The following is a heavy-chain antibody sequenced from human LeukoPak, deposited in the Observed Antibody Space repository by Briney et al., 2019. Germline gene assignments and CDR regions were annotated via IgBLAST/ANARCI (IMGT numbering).Heavy chain of an antibody. CDR1: GGSISSYY. Sequence: SETLSLTCTVSGGSISSYYWSWIRQPPGKGLEWIGYIYYSGSTNYNPSLKSRVTISVDTSKNQQFSLRLNSVTAADTAVYYCARHGPLDCRRTSCSFDYWGQGTLVTVSS. J-gene: IGHJ4*02. V-gene: IGHV4-59*08. CDR2: IYYSGST. D-gene: IGHD2-2*01. CDR3: ARHGPLDCRRTSCSFDY.